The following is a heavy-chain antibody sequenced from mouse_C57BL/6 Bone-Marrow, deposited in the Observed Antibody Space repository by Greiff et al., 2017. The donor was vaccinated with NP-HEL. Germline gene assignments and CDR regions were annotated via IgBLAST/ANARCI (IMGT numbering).Heavy chain of an antibody. CDR3: AKHTPLSGFAY. Sequence: VQLKESGPGLVAPSQSLSITCTASGFSLTSYGVDWVRQPPGKGLEWLGVIWGGGSTNYNSDLMSRLSISNNNSKSQVFLKMNGLQTDDSAMYYCAKHTPLSGFAYWGRGTLVTVSA. D-gene: IGHD6-5*01. V-gene: IGHV2-9*01. CDR1: GFSLTSYG. CDR2: IWGGGST. J-gene: IGHJ3*01.